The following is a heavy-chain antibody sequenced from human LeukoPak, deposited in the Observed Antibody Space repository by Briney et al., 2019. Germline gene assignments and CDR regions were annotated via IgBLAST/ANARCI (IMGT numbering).Heavy chain of an antibody. CDR2: IYHSGST. V-gene: IGHV4-38-2*02. Sequence: SETLSLTCTVSGYSISSGYYWGWIRQPPGKGLEWIGSIYHSGSTYYNPSLKSRVTISVDTSKNQFSLKLSSVTAADTAVYYCARRSGPLYYYDSSGYYFYFDYWGQGTLVTVSS. J-gene: IGHJ4*02. CDR1: GYSISSGYY. CDR3: ARRSGPLYYYDSSGYYFYFDY. D-gene: IGHD3-22*01.